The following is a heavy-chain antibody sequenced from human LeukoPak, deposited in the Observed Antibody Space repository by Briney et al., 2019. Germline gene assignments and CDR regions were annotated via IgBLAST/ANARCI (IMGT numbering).Heavy chain of an antibody. CDR2: TSSSDAGT. D-gene: IGHD2-21*01. J-gene: IGHJ4*02. V-gene: IGHV3-23*01. CDR1: GFTFSSYG. Sequence: GGSLRLSCAASGFTFSSYGMSWVRQAPGKGLEWVSATSSSDAGTYHADSVRGRFTISRDNSKNTLYLQMNSLRVEDAAVYYCARAPVTSCRGAYCYPFDYWGQGTLVTVSS. CDR3: ARAPVTSCRGAYCYPFDY.